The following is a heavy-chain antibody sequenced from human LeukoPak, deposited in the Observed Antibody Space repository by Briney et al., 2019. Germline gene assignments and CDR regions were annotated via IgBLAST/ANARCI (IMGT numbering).Heavy chain of an antibody. Sequence: SVKVSCKASGGTFSSYAICWVRQAPGQGLEWMGRIIPIFGTANYAQKFQGRVTITTDESTSTAYMELSSLRSEDTAVYYCATGSYSSGWYGLGWGQGTLVTVSS. CDR2: IIPIFGTA. CDR1: GGTFSSYA. V-gene: IGHV1-69*05. J-gene: IGHJ4*02. CDR3: ATGSYSSGWYGLG. D-gene: IGHD6-19*01.